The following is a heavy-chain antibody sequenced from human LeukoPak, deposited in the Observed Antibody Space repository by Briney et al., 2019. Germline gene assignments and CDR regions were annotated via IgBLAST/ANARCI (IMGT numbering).Heavy chain of an antibody. J-gene: IGHJ3*02. CDR3: ARVRVGSGTSHAADAFDI. D-gene: IGHD1-26*01. CDR2: IYNEGSRT. V-gene: IGHV3-74*01. CDR1: GFTFSSYW. Sequence: GGSLRLSCAASGFTFSSYWMHWVRQAPEKGLVWVSRIYNEGSRTSYADSVKGRFTISRDNAKSTLYLQMNSLRVEDTAVYYCARVRVGSGTSHAADAFDIWGQGTMVAVSS.